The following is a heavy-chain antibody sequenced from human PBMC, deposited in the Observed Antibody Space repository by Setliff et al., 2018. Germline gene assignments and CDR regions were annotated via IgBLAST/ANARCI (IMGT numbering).Heavy chain of an antibody. Sequence: LRLSCAASGFPFSSYEMNWVRQAPGKGLEWVSYISSSGSTIYYADSVKGRFTISRDNAKNSLYLQMNSLRAEDTAVYYCARDDDYVWGSYRLDAFDIWGQGTMVPSPQ. J-gene: IGHJ3*02. D-gene: IGHD3-16*02. CDR3: ARDDDYVWGSYRLDAFDI. V-gene: IGHV3-48*03. CDR1: GFPFSSYE. CDR2: ISSSGSTI.